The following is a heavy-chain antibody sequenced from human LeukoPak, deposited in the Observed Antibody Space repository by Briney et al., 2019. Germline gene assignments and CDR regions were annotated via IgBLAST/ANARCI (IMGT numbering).Heavy chain of an antibody. V-gene: IGHV1-24*01. J-gene: IGHJ4*02. D-gene: IGHD6-19*01. CDR2: FDPEDGET. Sequence: ASVKVSCKVSGYTLTELSMHWVRQTPGKGLEWMGGFDPEDGETIYAQKFQGRATMTEDTSTDTAYMELSSLRSEDTAVYYCATGWGGSGWYWLDYWGQGTLVTVSS. CDR3: ATGWGGSGWYWLDY. CDR1: GYTLTELS.